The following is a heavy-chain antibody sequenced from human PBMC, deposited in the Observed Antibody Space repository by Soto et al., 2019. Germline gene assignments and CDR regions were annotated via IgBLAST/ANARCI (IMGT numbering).Heavy chain of an antibody. Sequence: QITLKESGPTVVKPTQTLTLTCSLSGFSLNTGGVGVGWIRQPAGKALEWLAVIYWDDDKSWNPSLRDRLTINRDASDHQVVLTVTNMDPVDTGTYYCARRRGGFGGGWTTPYFDYWGQGTLVTVSS. D-gene: IGHD6-19*01. J-gene: IGHJ4*02. CDR1: GFSLNTGGVG. CDR2: IYWDDDK. V-gene: IGHV2-5*02. CDR3: ARRRGGFGGGWTTPYFDY.